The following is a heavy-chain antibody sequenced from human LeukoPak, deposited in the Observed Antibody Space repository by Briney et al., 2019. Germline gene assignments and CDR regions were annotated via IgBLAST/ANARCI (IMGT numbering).Heavy chain of an antibody. V-gene: IGHV3-21*01. CDR1: GFTFSSYS. J-gene: IGHJ6*03. CDR3: ARDSPYYYDSSGFPDYYYYYHMDV. D-gene: IGHD3-22*01. CDR2: ISSSSSYI. Sequence: GGSLRLSCAASGFTFSSYSMNWVRQAPGKGLEWVSSISSSSSYIYYADSVKGRFTISRDNAKNSLYLQMNSLRAEDTAVYYCARDSPYYYDSSGFPDYYYYYHMDVWGKGTTVTISS.